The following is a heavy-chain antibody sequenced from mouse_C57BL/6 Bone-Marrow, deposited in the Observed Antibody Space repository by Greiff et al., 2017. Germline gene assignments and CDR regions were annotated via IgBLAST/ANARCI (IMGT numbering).Heavy chain of an antibody. Sequence: VQLQQSGAELVRPGASVKLSCTASGFNIKDDYMHWVKQRPEQGLEWIGLIDPENGDTEYASKFQGKATITADTSSNTAYLQLSSLTSEDTAVYYCTTVGLSGPFAYWGQGTLVTVSA. V-gene: IGHV14-4*01. CDR1: GFNIKDDY. CDR2: IDPENGDT. D-gene: IGHD4-1*01. CDR3: TTVGLSGPFAY. J-gene: IGHJ3*01.